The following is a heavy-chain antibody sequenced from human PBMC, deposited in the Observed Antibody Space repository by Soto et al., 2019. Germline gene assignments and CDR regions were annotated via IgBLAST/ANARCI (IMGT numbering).Heavy chain of an antibody. J-gene: IGHJ4*02. CDR2: IVPLSDRT. Sequence: QVQLVQSGAEVKKPGSSLKVSCKVFGETLNSNPIGWVRQAPGQGLEWVGGIVPLSDRTNYAQELQGRVTVTADGSTSTIYMELSNPKSDYTAVYYCARKSGRDCHSGGGCFSLDVWGQGSLITVSS. D-gene: IGHD2-15*01. CDR1: GETLNSNP. V-gene: IGHV1-69*01. CDR3: ARKSGRDCHSGGGCFSLDV.